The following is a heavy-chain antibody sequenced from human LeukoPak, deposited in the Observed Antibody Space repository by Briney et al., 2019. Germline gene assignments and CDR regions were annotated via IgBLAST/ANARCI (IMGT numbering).Heavy chain of an antibody. V-gene: IGHV3-48*04. D-gene: IGHD5-12*01. CDR3: ASQYSGYVFHSTDY. J-gene: IGHJ4*02. CDR1: GFTFSIYS. Sequence: PGGSLRLSCAASGFTFSIYSLNWVRQAPGKGLEWVAYIGRSGDRTTKYADSVKGRFTISRDNAKNSLYLHMNSLRAEDTAVYYCASQYSGYVFHSTDYWGQGTLVTVSS. CDR2: IGRSGDRTT.